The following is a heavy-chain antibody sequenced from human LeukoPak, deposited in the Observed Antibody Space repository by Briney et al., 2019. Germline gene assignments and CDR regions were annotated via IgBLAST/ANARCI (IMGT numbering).Heavy chain of an antibody. D-gene: IGHD3-10*01. CDR1: GYTFTSYA. CDR3: ARELLWFGELPSGGFDY. Sequence: ASVKVSCKASGYTFTSYAMHWVRQAPGQRLEWIGWINADNGNTKYSQEFQGRVTITRDTSASTAYMELSSLRSEDMAVYYCARELLWFGELPSGGFDYWGQGTLVTVSS. V-gene: IGHV1-3*03. CDR2: INADNGNT. J-gene: IGHJ4*02.